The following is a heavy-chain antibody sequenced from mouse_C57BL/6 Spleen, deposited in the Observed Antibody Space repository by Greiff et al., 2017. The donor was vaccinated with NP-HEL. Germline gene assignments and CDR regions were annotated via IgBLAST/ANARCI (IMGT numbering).Heavy chain of an antibody. Sequence: QVQLQQPGAELVKPGASVKLSCKASGYTFTSYWMHWVKQRPGQGLEWIGMIHPNSGSTNYNEKFKSKATLTVDKSSSTAYMQLSSLTSEDSAVYYCARYSSGHEDYAMDYWGQGTSVTVSS. CDR3: ARYSSGHEDYAMDY. CDR2: IHPNSGST. V-gene: IGHV1-64*01. J-gene: IGHJ4*01. CDR1: GYTFTSYW. D-gene: IGHD3-2*02.